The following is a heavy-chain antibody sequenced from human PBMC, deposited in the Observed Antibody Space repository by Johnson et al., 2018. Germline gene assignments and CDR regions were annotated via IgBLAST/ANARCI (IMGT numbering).Heavy chain of an antibody. CDR1: GGTFSSNA. Sequence: QVQLQESGAEVKKPGSSVKVSCKASGGTFSSNAINWVRQAPGQGLEWMGGIIPMFGSLSYAQKFQGRVTFTADESTSTAYMDLSSLRSEDTAVYYCARKDTFKGHYALDVWGQGTAVTVSS. D-gene: IGHD5-18*01. V-gene: IGHV1-69*01. CDR3: ARKDTFKGHYALDV. J-gene: IGHJ6*02. CDR2: IIPMFGSL.